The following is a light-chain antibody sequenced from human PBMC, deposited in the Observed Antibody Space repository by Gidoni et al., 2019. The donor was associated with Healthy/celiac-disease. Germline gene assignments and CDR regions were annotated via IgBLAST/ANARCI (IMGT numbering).Light chain of an antibody. CDR1: QSVSSN. V-gene: IGKV3-15*01. Sequence: EIVRTQSPATLSVSPGERATLSCRASQSVSSNLAWYQQKPGQAPSLLIYGASTRATGIPARFSGSGSGTEFTLTISSLQSEDFAVYYCQQYNNWPSWTFGQGTKVEIK. CDR3: QQYNNWPSWT. CDR2: GAS. J-gene: IGKJ1*01.